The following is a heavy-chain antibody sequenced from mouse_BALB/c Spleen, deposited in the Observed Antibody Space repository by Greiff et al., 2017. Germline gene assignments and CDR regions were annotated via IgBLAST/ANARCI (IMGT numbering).Heavy chain of an antibody. CDR2: IYPGNSDT. J-gene: IGHJ2*01. CDR1: GYSFTSYW. V-gene: IGHV1-5*01. Sequence: VQLQQSGTVLARPGASVKMSCKASGYSFTSYWMHWVKQRPGQGLEWIGAIYPGNSDTSSNQKFKGKAKLTAVTSASTAYMELSSLTNEDSAVYYCTRYRKIFTTGNFDYWGQGTTLTVSS. CDR3: TRYRKIFTTGNFDY. D-gene: IGHD1-1*01.